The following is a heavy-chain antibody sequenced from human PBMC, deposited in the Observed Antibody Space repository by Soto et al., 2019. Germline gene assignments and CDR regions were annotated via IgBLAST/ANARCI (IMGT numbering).Heavy chain of an antibody. J-gene: IGHJ3*01. CDR2: MKYDGSEK. V-gene: IGHV3-7*01. Sequence: EMQLVESGGGLVQPGGSLRLSCAASGFTFSTYWMTWVRQAPGKGLEWVANMKYDGSEKHYVDSAKGRFTISRESAKNSLYLQMDSLRGEDTAVYYCERVRMQFIPEQAFDVWGQGTMVTVAS. CDR3: ERVRMQFIPEQAFDV. D-gene: IGHD1-26*01. CDR1: GFTFSTYW.